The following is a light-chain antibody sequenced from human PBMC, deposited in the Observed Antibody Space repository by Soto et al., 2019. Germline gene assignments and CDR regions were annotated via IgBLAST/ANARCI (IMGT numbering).Light chain of an antibody. V-gene: IGKV1-39*01. CDR1: QSISNF. J-gene: IGKJ1*01. Sequence: DIQMTQSPSSLSASVGDRVTITCRASQSISNFLNWYQQKQGKAPKLLIYGASTLQSGVPLRFSGSGSGTDFTLTISSLQPEDAATYFCLQSYSTWTFGQGTKVEIK. CDR3: LQSYSTWT. CDR2: GAS.